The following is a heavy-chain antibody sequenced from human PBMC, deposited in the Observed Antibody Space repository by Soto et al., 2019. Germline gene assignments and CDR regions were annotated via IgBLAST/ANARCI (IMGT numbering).Heavy chain of an antibody. D-gene: IGHD5-12*01. CDR1: GFTFSTYA. Sequence: EVQLLESGGGLIQPGGSLRLSCAASGFTFSTYAMSWVRQAPGEGLEWVSAISGSGAGTYYADSVKGRFTISRDNSKNTLYLQMDSLSAEDTAVYYCVRVGMATAPRGFAPWGQGTLVTVSS. V-gene: IGHV3-23*01. CDR2: ISGSGAGT. J-gene: IGHJ5*02. CDR3: VRVGMATAPRGFAP.